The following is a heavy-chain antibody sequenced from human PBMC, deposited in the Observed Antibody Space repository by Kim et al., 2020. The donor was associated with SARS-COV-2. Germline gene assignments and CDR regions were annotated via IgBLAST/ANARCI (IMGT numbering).Heavy chain of an antibody. D-gene: IGHD3-9*01. V-gene: IGHV3-33*06. CDR2: IWYDGSNK. Sequence: GGSLRLSCAASGFTFSSYGMHWVCQAPGKGLEWVAVIWYDGSNKYYADSVKGRFTISRDNAKNTLYLQMNSLRAEDTAVYYCAKATKDWHYYYYGMDVWGQGTTVTVSS. CDR3: AKATKDWHYYYYGMDV. J-gene: IGHJ6*02. CDR1: GFTFSSYG.